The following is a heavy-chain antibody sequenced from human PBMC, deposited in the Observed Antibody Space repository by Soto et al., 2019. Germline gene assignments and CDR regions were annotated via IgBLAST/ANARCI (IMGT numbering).Heavy chain of an antibody. D-gene: IGHD1-1*01. CDR1: GYTFTSYG. J-gene: IGHJ5*02. CDR2: VSAYNGNT. CDR3: ARLPERGDNWFDP. Sequence: QVQLVQSGAEVKKPGASVKVSCKASGYTFTSYGISWVRQAPGQGIEWMGWVSAYNGNTNYAQKLKGRVTMTTDTSTSTAYMELRSLRSHDTAVYYFARLPERGDNWFDPWGQGTLVTVSS. V-gene: IGHV1-18*01.